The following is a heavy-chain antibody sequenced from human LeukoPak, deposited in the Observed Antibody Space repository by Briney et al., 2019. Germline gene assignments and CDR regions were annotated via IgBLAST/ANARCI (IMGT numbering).Heavy chain of an antibody. J-gene: IGHJ4*02. D-gene: IGHD1-14*01. CDR3: ARGVWHLGKPFDY. Sequence: SQTLSLTCAISGDSVSSNSAAWNWIRQSPSRGLEWLGRTYYRSKWYNDYAVSVKSRITINPDTSKNQFSLNLTSVTAADTAVYYCARGVWHLGKPFDYWGQGNLVTVSS. V-gene: IGHV6-1*01. CDR1: GDSVSSNSAA. CDR2: TYYRSKWYN.